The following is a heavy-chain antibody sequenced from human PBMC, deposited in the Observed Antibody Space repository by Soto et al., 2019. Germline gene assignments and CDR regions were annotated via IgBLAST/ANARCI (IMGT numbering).Heavy chain of an antibody. Sequence: QVQLQESGPGLLKPSETLSLTCSVSGGSVSNKTYYWSWIRQPPGKRLEWIGYVYYSGTTNYNPSRKSRVTISVDMSKTQFSLRLSSVTAADTALYFCARTTAVPNTLRSRYFFDYWGQGTLVTVSS. J-gene: IGHJ4*02. CDR2: VYYSGTT. CDR3: ARTTAVPNTLRSRYFFDY. CDR1: GGSVSNKTYY. V-gene: IGHV4-61*01. D-gene: IGHD4-17*01.